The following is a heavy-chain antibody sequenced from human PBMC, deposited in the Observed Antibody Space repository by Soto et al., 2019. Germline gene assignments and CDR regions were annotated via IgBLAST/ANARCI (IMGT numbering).Heavy chain of an antibody. J-gene: IGHJ4*02. CDR2: TSAYSGNT. Sequence: QVQLVQSGAEVKKPGASVKVSCKCSGYTFTSYGISWVRQTPGQGLEWMGWTSAYSGNTNYAQKFHGRVTRTTDTSTSTSYMELRSLRSDYTAVYYCARGTTVETGSYWRQGTLGTVSS. V-gene: IGHV1-18*01. D-gene: IGHD4-17*01. CDR1: GYTFTSYG. CDR3: ARGTTVETGSY.